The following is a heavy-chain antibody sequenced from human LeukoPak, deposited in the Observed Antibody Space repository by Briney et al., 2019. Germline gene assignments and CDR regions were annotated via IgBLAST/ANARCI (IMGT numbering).Heavy chain of an antibody. CDR2: ISSSSSYI. J-gene: IGHJ4*02. Sequence: GGSLRLSCAASGFTFSSYSMNWVRQAPGKGLEWVSSISSSSSYIYYADSVKGRFTISRDNAKNSLHLQMNSLRAEDTAVYYCARDGDYDILTGYYGYWGQGTLVTVSS. V-gene: IGHV3-21*01. CDR3: ARDGDYDILTGYYGY. D-gene: IGHD3-9*01. CDR1: GFTFSSYS.